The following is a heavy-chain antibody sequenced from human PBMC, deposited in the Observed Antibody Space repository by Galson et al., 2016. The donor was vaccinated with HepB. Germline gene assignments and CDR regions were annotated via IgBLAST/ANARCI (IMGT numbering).Heavy chain of an antibody. CDR2: ISSDSAYI. CDR3: ARDYGDSTGGF. Sequence: SLRLSCAGSGFTFRTYSMIWVRLAPGKGPEWVSSISSDSAYIFYADSVKGRSTISRDNPENSVYLQMNSLRAEDTAFYYCARDYGDSTGGFWGRGSLVTVSS. J-gene: IGHJ4*02. CDR1: GFTFRTYS. V-gene: IGHV3-21*06. D-gene: IGHD4-17*01.